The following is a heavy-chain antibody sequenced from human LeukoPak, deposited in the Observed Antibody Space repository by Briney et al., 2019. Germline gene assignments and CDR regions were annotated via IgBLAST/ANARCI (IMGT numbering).Heavy chain of an antibody. Sequence: PSETLSLTCTVSSGPTRRSRYSWAWVRQPPGKGLEWIGSMYNSGTAYYNSSLKSRVTIFVDTSKNQFSLKHVSFIDPDATAYYCARHQRGSGSNRCDPWGQGTLVTVSS. CDR1: SGPTRRSRYS. CDR2: MYNSGTA. D-gene: IGHD1-14*01. V-gene: IGHV4-39*01. CDR3: ARHQRGSGSNRCDP. J-gene: IGHJ5*02.